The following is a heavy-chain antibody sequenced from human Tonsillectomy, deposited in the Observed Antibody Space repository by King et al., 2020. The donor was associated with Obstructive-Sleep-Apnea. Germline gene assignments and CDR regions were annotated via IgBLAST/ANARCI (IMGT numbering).Heavy chain of an antibody. CDR3: ARQIQLTVFDH. V-gene: IGHV4-59*08. CDR1: GDSLSSFY. CDR2: VYDTGTT. Sequence: VQLQESGPGLLKPSETLSLTCTVSGDSLSSFYWSWIRQAPGRGLEWIGNVYDTGTTTYGPSLRGRVTISVDTSMNQFYLKLSSVTAADTAGYYCARQIQLTVFDHWRQGTKVTVS. J-gene: IGHJ3*01. D-gene: IGHD1-1*01.